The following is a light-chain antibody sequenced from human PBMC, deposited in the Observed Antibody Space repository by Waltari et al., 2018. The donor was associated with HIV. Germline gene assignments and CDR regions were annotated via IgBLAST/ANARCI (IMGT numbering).Light chain of an antibody. CDR3: YSTDNSGHHRV. Sequence: SYELTQPPSVAVSPGQTATITCTGDALPKKYASWYQQKSGQAPGMVIYEDSKRPSGFPERFSGSSSGTTATLTISGAQVEDEADYYCYSTDNSGHHRVFGTGTKLTVL. J-gene: IGLJ2*01. V-gene: IGLV3-10*01. CDR1: ALPKKY. CDR2: EDS.